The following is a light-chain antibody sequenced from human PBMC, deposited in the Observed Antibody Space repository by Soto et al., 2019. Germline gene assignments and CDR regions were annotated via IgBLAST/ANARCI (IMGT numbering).Light chain of an antibody. CDR3: QQYYTYST. CDR2: DAS. CDR1: QNIRNL. J-gene: IGKJ5*01. Sequence: DIQLTQYPSTLSAAVGDSATITCRASQNIRNLLAWYQQKPGKAPNPLIFDASTLKTGVPSRFGGSGSGAEFNFTITGLQPDDFATYFCQQYYTYSTFGPGTRLEIK. V-gene: IGKV1-5*01.